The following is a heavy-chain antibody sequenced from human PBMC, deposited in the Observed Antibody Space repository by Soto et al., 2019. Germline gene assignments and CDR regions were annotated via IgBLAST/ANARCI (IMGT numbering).Heavy chain of an antibody. CDR2: INHSGST. D-gene: IGHD5-12*01. CDR1: GGSFSGYY. V-gene: IGHV4-34*01. J-gene: IGHJ4*02. Sequence: SETLSLTCAVYGGSFSGYYWNWIRQPPGKGLEWIGEINHSGSTNYNPSLKSRVTISVDTSKNQFSLKLSSVTAADTAVYYCAKGHDEGEMATILLAPDSPSFDYWGQGTPVTVSS. CDR3: AKGHDEGEMATILLAPDSPSFDY.